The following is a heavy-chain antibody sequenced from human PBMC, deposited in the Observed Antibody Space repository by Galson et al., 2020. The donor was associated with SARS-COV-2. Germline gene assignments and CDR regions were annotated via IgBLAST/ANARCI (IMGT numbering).Heavy chain of an antibody. Sequence: GSLRLSCAASGFTFSSYAMHWVRQAPGKGLEWVAVISYDGSNKYYADSVKGRFTISRDNSKNTLYLQMNSLRAEDTAVYYCAREFGRGMDVWGQGTTVTVSS. J-gene: IGHJ6*02. CDR3: AREFGRGMDV. V-gene: IGHV3-30-3*01. CDR1: GFTFSSYA. CDR2: ISYDGSNK. D-gene: IGHD3-16*01.